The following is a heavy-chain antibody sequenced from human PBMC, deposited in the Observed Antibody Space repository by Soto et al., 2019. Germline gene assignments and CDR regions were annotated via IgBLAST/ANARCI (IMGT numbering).Heavy chain of an antibody. J-gene: IGHJ6*02. D-gene: IGHD3-10*01. CDR1: EFTFSNYG. CDR2: ILNDGSNR. CDR3: ARDDEYSGNGMDV. V-gene: IGHV3-33*01. Sequence: QVQLVESGGGVVQPGRSLRLSCAASEFTFSNYGMHWVRQAPGTGLEWVAVILNDGSNRYHADSVKDRFTISRDNSKNTLYLQMKSLRAEDTAVYYCARDDEYSGNGMDVWGQGTTVTVS.